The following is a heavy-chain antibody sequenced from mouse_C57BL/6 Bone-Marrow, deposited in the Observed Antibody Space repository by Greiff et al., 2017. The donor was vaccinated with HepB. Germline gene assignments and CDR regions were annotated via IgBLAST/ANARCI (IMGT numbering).Heavy chain of an antibody. CDR3: ARDRSNAY. CDR2: ISDGGSYT. CDR1: GFTFSSYA. Sequence: EVNVVESGGGLVKPGGSLKLSCAASGFTFSSYAMSWVRQTPEKRLEWVATISDGGSYTYYPDNVKGRFTISRDNAKNNLYLQMSHLKSEDTAMYYCARDRSNAYWGQGTLVTVSA. J-gene: IGHJ3*01. V-gene: IGHV5-4*01. D-gene: IGHD2-5*01.